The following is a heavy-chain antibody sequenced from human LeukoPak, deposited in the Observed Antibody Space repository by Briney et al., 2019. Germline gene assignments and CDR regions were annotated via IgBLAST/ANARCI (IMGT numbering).Heavy chain of an antibody. D-gene: IGHD1-26*01. Sequence: PGGSLRLSCAASGFTFDDYGMSWVRQAPGKGLEWVSGISWNGGRTGYADSVMGRFTISRDSAKNSLYLQMNSLRAEDTAVYYCARGRVGVGAVGWGQGTLVTVSS. J-gene: IGHJ4*02. CDR2: ISWNGGRT. CDR1: GFTFDDYG. V-gene: IGHV3-20*04. CDR3: ARGRVGVGAVG.